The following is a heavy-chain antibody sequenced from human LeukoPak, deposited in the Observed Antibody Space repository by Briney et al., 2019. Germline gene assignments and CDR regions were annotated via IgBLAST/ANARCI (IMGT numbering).Heavy chain of an antibody. Sequence: SETVSLTCNVSGGSINNYYWSWNRQPPGKGLEWLGYVYYSGNTNYNPSLKSRVTISVDTSKSQFSLKLTSVTAADTAVYYCARGRGGGGSSNNWFDPWGQGALVTDSS. D-gene: IGHD2-15*01. CDR2: VYYSGNT. V-gene: IGHV4-59*01. J-gene: IGHJ5*02. CDR3: ARGRGGGGSSNNWFDP. CDR1: GGSINNYY.